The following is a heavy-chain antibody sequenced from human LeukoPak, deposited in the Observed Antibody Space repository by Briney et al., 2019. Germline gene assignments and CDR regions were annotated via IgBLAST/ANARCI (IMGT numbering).Heavy chain of an antibody. CDR3: AREAVAVANEDFDY. D-gene: IGHD6-19*01. CDR1: GYTFTGYY. Sequence: ASVKVSCKASGYTFTGYYMHWVRQAPGQGLEWMGWINLNSGGTNYAQKFQGRVTMTRDTSISTAYMELSRLRSDDTAVYYCAREAVAVANEDFDYWGQGTLVTVSS. V-gene: IGHV1-2*02. CDR2: INLNSGGT. J-gene: IGHJ4*02.